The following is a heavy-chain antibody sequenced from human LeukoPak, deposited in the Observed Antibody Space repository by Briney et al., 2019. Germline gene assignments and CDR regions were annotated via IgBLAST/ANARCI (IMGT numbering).Heavy chain of an antibody. CDR3: AKAHSGSYYEFDY. Sequence: GGSLRLSCAASGFTFSGYWMHWVRQAPGKGLEWVANIKQDGSVKYYVDSVKGRFTISRDNSKNTLYLQMNSLRAEDTAVYYCAKAHSGSYYEFDYWGQGTLVTVSS. CDR1: GFTFSGYW. V-gene: IGHV3-7*03. CDR2: IKQDGSVK. J-gene: IGHJ4*02. D-gene: IGHD1-26*01.